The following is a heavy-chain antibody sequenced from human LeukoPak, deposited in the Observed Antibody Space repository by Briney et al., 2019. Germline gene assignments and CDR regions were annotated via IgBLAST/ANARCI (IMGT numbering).Heavy chain of an antibody. V-gene: IGHV3-7*03. CDR3: AKDLFPGGNVIFDS. D-gene: IGHD4-23*01. CDR1: GFTFSSYW. Sequence: PGGSLRLSCAASGFTFSSYWMSWVRQAPGKGLEWVANIKQDGSEKYYVDSVKGRFTISRDNAKNPLYLQMNSLRAEDTAVYYCAKDLFPGGNVIFDSWGQGTLVTVSS. J-gene: IGHJ5*01. CDR2: IKQDGSEK.